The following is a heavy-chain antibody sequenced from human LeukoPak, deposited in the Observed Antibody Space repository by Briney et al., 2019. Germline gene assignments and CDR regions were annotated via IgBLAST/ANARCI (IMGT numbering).Heavy chain of an antibody. V-gene: IGHV1-8*01. D-gene: IGHD1-26*01. CDR2: MNPNSGNT. CDR1: GYTFTSYY. CDR3: ARAKRELPSYYYYMDV. J-gene: IGHJ6*03. Sequence: VASVKVPCNASGYTFTSYYINWLLQATGQGREWRGWMNPNSGNTGYAQKFQGRVTMTRNTSISTAYMELSSLRSEDTAVYYCARAKRELPSYYYYMDVWGKGTTVTVSS.